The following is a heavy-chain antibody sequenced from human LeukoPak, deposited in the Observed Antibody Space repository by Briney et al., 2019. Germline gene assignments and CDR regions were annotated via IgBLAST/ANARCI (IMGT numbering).Heavy chain of an antibody. D-gene: IGHD3-22*01. V-gene: IGHV3-9*01. J-gene: IGHJ4*02. CDR1: GFTFDDYA. CDR3: AKDEYYYDSSGHFDY. Sequence: PGGSLRLSCAASGFTFDDYAMHWVRQAPGKGLEWVSGISWNSGSIGYADSVKGRFTISRDNAKNSLYLQMNSLRAEDTALYYCAKDEYYYDSSGHFDYWGQGTPVTVSS. CDR2: ISWNSGSI.